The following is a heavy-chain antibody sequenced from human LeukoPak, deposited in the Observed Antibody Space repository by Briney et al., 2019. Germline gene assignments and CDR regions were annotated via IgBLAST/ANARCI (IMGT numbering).Heavy chain of an antibody. V-gene: IGHV3-21*01. CDR3: ARSKAAPGAFDI. CDR1: GFTFSSYS. J-gene: IGHJ3*02. CDR2: IDTSSSYI. D-gene: IGHD6-6*01. Sequence: PGRSLRLSCVASGFTFSSYSMNWVRQAPGKGLEWVSSIDTSSSYIYYADSVKGRFTISRDNAKNSLYLQMNSLRAEDTAVYYCARSKAAPGAFDIWGQGTMVTVSS.